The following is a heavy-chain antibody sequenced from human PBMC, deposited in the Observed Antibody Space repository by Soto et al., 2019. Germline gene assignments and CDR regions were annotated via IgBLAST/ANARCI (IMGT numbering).Heavy chain of an antibody. D-gene: IGHD6-13*01. CDR3: AGGSSWTRVDY. CDR1: GFTFDDYA. CDR2: ISWNSGSI. J-gene: IGHJ4*02. Sequence: EVQLVESGGGLVQPGWSLRLSCGASGFTFDDYAMHWVRQVPGKGLEWVSGISWNSGSIGYADSVKGRFTISRDDAKNSLYLQMNSLRVEDTAVYYCAGGSSWTRVDYWGQGTLVTVSS. V-gene: IGHV3-9*01.